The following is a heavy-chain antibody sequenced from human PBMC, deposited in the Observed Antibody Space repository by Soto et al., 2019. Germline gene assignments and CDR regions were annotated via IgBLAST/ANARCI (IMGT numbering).Heavy chain of an antibody. J-gene: IGHJ5*02. Sequence: SETLSLTCAVYGGSFSGYYWSWIRQPPGKGLEWIGEINHSGSTNYNPSLKSRVTISVDTSKNQFSLKLSSVTAADTAVYYCARGGRRFLEWLLFPWLDPWGQGTLVTVS. V-gene: IGHV4-34*01. CDR3: ARGGRRFLEWLLFPWLDP. CDR2: INHSGST. CDR1: GGSFSGYY. D-gene: IGHD3-3*01.